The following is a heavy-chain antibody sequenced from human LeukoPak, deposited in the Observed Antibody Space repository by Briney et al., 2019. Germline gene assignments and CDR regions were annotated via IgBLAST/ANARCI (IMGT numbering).Heavy chain of an antibody. CDR1: GFTFSSYS. CDR2: ISSSSSYI. CDR3: ARDPGFWSGYYREGNTMARGVPESGRY. J-gene: IGHJ4*02. D-gene: IGHD3-3*01. Sequence: PGGSLRLSCAASGFTFSSYSMNWVRQAPGKGLEWVSSISSSSSYIYYADSVKGRFTISRDNAKNSLYLQMNSLRAEDTAVYYCARDPGFWSGYYREGNTMARGVPESGRYWGPGTLVTVSS. V-gene: IGHV3-21*01.